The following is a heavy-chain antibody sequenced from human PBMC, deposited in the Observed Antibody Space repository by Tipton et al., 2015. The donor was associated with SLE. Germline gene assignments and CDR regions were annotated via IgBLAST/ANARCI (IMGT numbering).Heavy chain of an antibody. CDR2: IYNSGST. CDR1: GGFISSHY. D-gene: IGHD6-13*01. CDR3: ARGAAAADTGAFDS. J-gene: IGHJ3*02. Sequence: TLSLTCTVSGGFISSHYCSWIRQPPGKGLEWIGYIYNSGSTNYNPSLKSRVTISVDTSKNQFSLKLSSVTPADTAVYYCARGAAAADTGAFDSWGQGTMVTVSS. V-gene: IGHV4-59*11.